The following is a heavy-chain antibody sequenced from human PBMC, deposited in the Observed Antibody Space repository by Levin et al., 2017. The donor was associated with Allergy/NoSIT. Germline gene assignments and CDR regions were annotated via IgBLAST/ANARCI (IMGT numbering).Heavy chain of an antibody. CDR2: MNPNSGNT. Sequence: GGSLRLSCKASGYTFTSYDINWVRQATGQGLEWMGWMNPNSGNTGYAQKFQGRVTMTRNTSISTAYMELSSLRSEDKAVYYCARGRDLDYWGQGTLVTVSS. J-gene: IGHJ4*02. CDR3: ARGRDLDY. CDR1: GYTFTSYD. D-gene: IGHD3-3*01. V-gene: IGHV1-8*01.